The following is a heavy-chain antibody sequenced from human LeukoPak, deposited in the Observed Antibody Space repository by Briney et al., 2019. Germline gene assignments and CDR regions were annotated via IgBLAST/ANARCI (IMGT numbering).Heavy chain of an antibody. CDR2: IYHSGST. D-gene: IGHD4-17*01. CDR3: TMTTVTSGAFDI. V-gene: IGHV4-30-2*01. J-gene: IGHJ3*02. CDR1: GGSISSGGYS. Sequence: SETLSLTCAVSGGSISSGGYSWSWIRQPPGKGLEWIGYIYHSGSTYYNPSLKSRVTISVDRSKHQFPLKLSSVPAADTAVYYCTMTTVTSGAFDIWGQGTMVTVSS.